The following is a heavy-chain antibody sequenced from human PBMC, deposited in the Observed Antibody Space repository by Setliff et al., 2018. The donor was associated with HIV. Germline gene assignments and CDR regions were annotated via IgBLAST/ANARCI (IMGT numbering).Heavy chain of an antibody. J-gene: IGHJ5*02. Sequence: ETLSLTCAVFGGSFSGSYWNWIRQAPGKGLEWIGSIYHSGPTYYNPSLKGRITMSVDTSRNQFSLRLTYVTATDTAVYFCARLEQLINWFDPWGQGTLVTVSS. D-gene: IGHD1-1*01. CDR3: ARLEQLINWFDP. V-gene: IGHV4-34*10. CDR2: IYHSGPT. CDR1: GGSFSGSY.